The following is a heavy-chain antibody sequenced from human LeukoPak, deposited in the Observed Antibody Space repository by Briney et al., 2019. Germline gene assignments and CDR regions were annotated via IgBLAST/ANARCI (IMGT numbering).Heavy chain of an antibody. J-gene: IGHJ4*02. CDR1: GFTFSTSG. CDR3: ARDRAWNYFDY. Sequence: GGSLRLSCVASGFTFSTSGMHWVRQAPGKGLEWVAIIWHDGSNKYYADSVKGRFTISRENSKNTLYLQMNSLRAEDTAVYYCARDRAWNYFDYWGQGTLVTVSS. D-gene: IGHD3-3*01. V-gene: IGHV3-33*01. CDR2: IWHDGSNK.